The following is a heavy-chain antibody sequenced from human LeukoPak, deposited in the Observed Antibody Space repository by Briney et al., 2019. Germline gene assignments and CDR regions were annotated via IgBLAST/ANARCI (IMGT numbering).Heavy chain of an antibody. D-gene: IGHD3-10*01. Sequence: GGSLRLSCAASGFTFSSYSMNWVRRAPGKGLEWVSSISSSSSYIYYADLVKGRFTISRDNAKNSLYLQMNSLRAEDTAVYYCARAGRGYLSVAGWYFDLWGRGTLVTVSS. CDR3: ARAGRGYLSVAGWYFDL. V-gene: IGHV3-21*01. CDR2: ISSSSSYI. CDR1: GFTFSSYS. J-gene: IGHJ2*01.